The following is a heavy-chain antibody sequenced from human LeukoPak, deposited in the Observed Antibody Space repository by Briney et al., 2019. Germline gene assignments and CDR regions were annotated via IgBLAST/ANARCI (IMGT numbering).Heavy chain of an antibody. CDR1: DGSISGYY. CDR2: MHTSGSS. V-gene: IGHV4-4*07. CDR3: ARDLGSGWYDY. J-gene: IGHJ4*02. D-gene: IGHD6-13*01. Sequence: KPSETLSLTCSVSDGSISGYYWSWMRQPAGKGLEWIGRMHTSGSSNYNVSLKSRITMSVDTSRNQFALRLSSVTAADTAIYYCARDLGSGWYDYWGQGTLVTVSS.